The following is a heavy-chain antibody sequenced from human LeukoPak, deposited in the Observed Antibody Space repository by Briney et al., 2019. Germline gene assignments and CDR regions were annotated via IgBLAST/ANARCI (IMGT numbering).Heavy chain of an antibody. D-gene: IGHD6-13*01. J-gene: IGHJ6*03. Sequence: PSETLSLTCTVSGGSISSYYWSWIRQPPGKGLEWIGYIYDSGSTNYNPSLKSRVTISVDTSKNQFSLKLSSVTAADTAVYYCARRLAAAGTGGAYYYYYMDVWGKGTTVTVSS. CDR2: IYDSGST. CDR1: GGSISSYY. V-gene: IGHV4-59*08. CDR3: ARRLAAAGTGGAYYYYYMDV.